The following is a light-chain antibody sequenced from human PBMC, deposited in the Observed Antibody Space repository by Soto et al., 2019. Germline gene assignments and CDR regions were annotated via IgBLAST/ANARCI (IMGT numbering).Light chain of an antibody. CDR3: SSYRSSSTPVV. CDR1: SSDVGGYNF. CDR2: DAS. V-gene: IGLV2-14*01. J-gene: IGLJ2*01. Sequence: QSALTQPASVSGSPGQSITISCTGTSSDVGGYNFVSWYQQHPGKAPKLMIYDASNRPSGVSNRFSGSKSGNTASLTISGLQAEDEADYYCSSYRSSSTPVVFGGGTKVTVL.